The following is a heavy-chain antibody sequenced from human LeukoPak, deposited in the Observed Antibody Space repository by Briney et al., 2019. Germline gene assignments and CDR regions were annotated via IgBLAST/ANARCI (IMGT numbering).Heavy chain of an antibody. D-gene: IGHD5-24*01. Sequence: SGTLSLTCTVSGGSISSSSYYWGWIRQPPGKGLEWIGSIYYSGSTYYNPSLKSRVTISVDTSKNQFSLKLSSVTAADTAVYYCARRRSNWFDPWGQGTLVTVSS. CDR3: ARRRSNWFDP. J-gene: IGHJ5*02. V-gene: IGHV4-39*01. CDR2: IYYSGST. CDR1: GGSISSSSYY.